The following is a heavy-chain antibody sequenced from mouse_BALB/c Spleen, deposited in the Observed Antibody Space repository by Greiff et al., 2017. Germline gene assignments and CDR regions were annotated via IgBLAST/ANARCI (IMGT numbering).Heavy chain of an antibody. CDR1: GFNIKDTY. Sequence: EVQLQQSGAELVKPGASVKLSCTASGFNIKDTYMPWVKQRPEQGLEWIGRIDPANGNTKYDPKFQGKATITADTSSNTAYLQLSSLTSEDTAVYYCATGGYRDDGIPFAYWGQGTLVTVSA. CDR2: IDPANGNT. CDR3: ATGGYRDDGIPFAY. D-gene: IGHD2-14*01. V-gene: IGHV14-3*02. J-gene: IGHJ3*01.